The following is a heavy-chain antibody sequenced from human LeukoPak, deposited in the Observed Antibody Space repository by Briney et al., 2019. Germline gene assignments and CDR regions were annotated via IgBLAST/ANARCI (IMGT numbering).Heavy chain of an antibody. V-gene: IGHV4-59*01. CDR1: GGSISSYY. CDR3: ARAPSSGWYPGYFQH. D-gene: IGHD6-19*01. CDR2: IYYTGST. J-gene: IGHJ1*01. Sequence: PSETLSLTCTLSGGSISSYYWNWIRQPPGKGLEWIGYIYYTGSTNYNPSLKSRVTISVDTSKNQFSLKLSSVTAADTAVYYCARAPSSGWYPGYFQHWGQGTLVTVSS.